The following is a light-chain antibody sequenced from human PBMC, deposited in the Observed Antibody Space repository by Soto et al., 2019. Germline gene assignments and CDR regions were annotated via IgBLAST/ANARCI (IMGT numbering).Light chain of an antibody. Sequence: SYELTQPPSVSVAPGKTARITCGNNNIGSKSVHWYQQKPGQAPVLVIYNDDDRPSGIPERFSGSNSGNTATLTISRVEVGDEADYYCQVYYSSDHLYVFGSGTKVTVL. CDR3: QVYYSSDHLYV. CDR2: NDD. J-gene: IGLJ1*01. V-gene: IGLV3-21*04. CDR1: NIGSKS.